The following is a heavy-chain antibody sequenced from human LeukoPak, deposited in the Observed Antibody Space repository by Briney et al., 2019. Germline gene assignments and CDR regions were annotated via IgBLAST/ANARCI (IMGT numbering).Heavy chain of an antibody. V-gene: IGHV4-39*07. D-gene: IGHD5-18*01. Sequence: SETLSLTCTVSGGSISSSSYYWGWIRQPPGKGLEWIGSIYYSGSTYYNPSLKSRVTISVDTSKNQFSLKLSSVTAADTAVYYCARVDTASMDWLDYWGQGTLVTVSS. J-gene: IGHJ4*02. CDR2: IYYSGST. CDR3: ARVDTASMDWLDY. CDR1: GGSISSSSYY.